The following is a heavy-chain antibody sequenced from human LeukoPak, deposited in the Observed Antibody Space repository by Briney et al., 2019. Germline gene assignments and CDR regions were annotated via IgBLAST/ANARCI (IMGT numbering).Heavy chain of an antibody. Sequence: GGSLRLSCSASGFTFSTYAIHWVRLAPGRGLEYVSGISSNGGSTYYADSVKGRFTISRDNSKNTVYLQMSGLRDEDTAVYYCVRSRVDYTFDYWGQGTLVTVSS. J-gene: IGHJ4*02. CDR1: GFTFSTYA. CDR3: VRSRVDYTFDY. CDR2: ISSNGGST. D-gene: IGHD4/OR15-4a*01. V-gene: IGHV3-64D*06.